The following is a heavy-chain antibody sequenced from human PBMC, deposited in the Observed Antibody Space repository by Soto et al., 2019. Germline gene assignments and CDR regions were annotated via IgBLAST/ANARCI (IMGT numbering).Heavy chain of an antibody. CDR2: INHSGST. CDR3: ARLYGLDAFDI. J-gene: IGHJ3*02. Sequence: QVQLQESGPGLVKPSETLSLTCTVSGGSINSYYWSWIRQPPGKGLEWIGSINHSGSTNYNPSLKTRVSISVYTSKNQFSLKLSSVTAADTAVYYCARLYGLDAFDIWGQGTMVTVSS. D-gene: IGHD3-16*02. V-gene: IGHV4-59*08. CDR1: GGSINSYY.